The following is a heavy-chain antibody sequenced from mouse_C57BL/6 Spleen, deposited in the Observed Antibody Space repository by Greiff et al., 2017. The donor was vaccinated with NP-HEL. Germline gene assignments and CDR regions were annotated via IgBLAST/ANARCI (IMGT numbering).Heavy chain of an antibody. CDR3: AVYYSNYGYYFDY. Sequence: EVQLQQSGAELVKPGASVKLSCTAAGVNIKDDDMHWVKQRTEQGREWRGRREKEEGEKKDVTKGQGKATITADTSSNTAYLQLSSLTSEDTAVYYCAVYYSNYGYYFDYWGQGTTLTVSS. J-gene: IGHJ2*01. V-gene: IGHV14-2*01. CDR1: GVNIKDDD. D-gene: IGHD2-5*01. CDR2: REKEEGEK.